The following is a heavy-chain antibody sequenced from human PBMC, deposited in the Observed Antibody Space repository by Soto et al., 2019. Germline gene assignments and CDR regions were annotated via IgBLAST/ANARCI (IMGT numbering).Heavy chain of an antibody. J-gene: IGHJ6*02. V-gene: IGHV5-51*01. Sequence: SLKISCQSSGYSFTTYWIAWVRQKPGKGLEWMGITHPGEPQTRYSQSFQGQVTISFDRSTSTAYLQWSSLKASDTAIYSCERHEKYYSAYYGMDVWGQGTTVTVSS. CDR3: ERHEKYYSAYYGMDV. CDR2: THPGEPQT. CDR1: GYSFTTYW.